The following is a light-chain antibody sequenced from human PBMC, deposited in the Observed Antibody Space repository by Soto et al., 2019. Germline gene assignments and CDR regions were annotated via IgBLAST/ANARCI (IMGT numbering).Light chain of an antibody. Sequence: EIVLTQSPGTLSLSPGEGATLSCRASQSISSNFLAWYQQKRGQAPRLLIHGASTKATGIPDRFSGSGSETDFTLTITRLEPEDFAVYCCQQYGGSPRTFGQGTKVDIK. V-gene: IGKV3-20*01. CDR3: QQYGGSPRT. J-gene: IGKJ1*01. CDR1: QSISSNF. CDR2: GAS.